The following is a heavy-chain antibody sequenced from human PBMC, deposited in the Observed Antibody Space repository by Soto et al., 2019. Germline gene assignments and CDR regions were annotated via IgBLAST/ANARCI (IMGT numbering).Heavy chain of an antibody. V-gene: IGHV3-23*01. CDR2: SSATGAGT. J-gene: IGHJ4*02. CDR1: GFTFSSYG. D-gene: IGHD2-21*01. Sequence: EVQLLESGGGLVQPGGSLRLSCAASGFTFSSYGMTWVRQAPGKGLEWVSFSSATGAGTYYADSVKGRFTISRDNSKNALYLQMSSLRADDTAVYYCAKDRRAGGKYGFYSDFWGQGAVVIVSS. CDR3: AKDRRAGGKYGFYSDF.